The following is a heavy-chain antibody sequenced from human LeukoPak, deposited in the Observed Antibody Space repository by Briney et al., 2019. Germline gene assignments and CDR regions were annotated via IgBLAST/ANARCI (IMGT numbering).Heavy chain of an antibody. CDR2: ISAYNGNT. J-gene: IGHJ4*02. CDR3: ARYDYGAADY. Sequence: ASVKVSCKASGYTFTSYGISWVRQAPGQGLEWMGWISAYNGNTNYAQKLQGRVTMTRNTSISTAYMELSSLRSEDTAVYYCARYDYGAADYWGQGTLVTVSS. D-gene: IGHD4-17*01. CDR1: GYTFTSYG. V-gene: IGHV1-18*01.